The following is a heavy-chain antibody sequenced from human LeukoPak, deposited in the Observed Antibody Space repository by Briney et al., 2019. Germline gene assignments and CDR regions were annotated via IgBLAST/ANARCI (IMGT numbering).Heavy chain of an antibody. CDR1: GGSFSGYY. D-gene: IGHD3-22*01. CDR3: ARGGERRYYYDSSGLGGFDY. Sequence: PSETLSLTCAVYGGSFSGYYWSWIRQPPGKGREWIGEINHSGSTNYSPSLKSRVTISVDTSKNQFSLKLSSVTAADTAVYYCARGGERRYYYDSSGLGGFDYWGQGTLVTVSS. V-gene: IGHV4-34*01. J-gene: IGHJ4*02. CDR2: INHSGST.